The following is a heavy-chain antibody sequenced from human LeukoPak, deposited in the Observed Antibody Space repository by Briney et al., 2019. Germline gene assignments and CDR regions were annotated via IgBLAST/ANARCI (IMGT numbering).Heavy chain of an antibody. J-gene: IGHJ4*02. V-gene: IGHV4-4*07. CDR1: GDSINNYY. Sequence: SETLSLTCTVSGDSINNYYWSWIRQPAGKTLEWFGRIFSSGRTDYNPSLKGRVTMSVDMSQNQFSLRLNSVTAADTAVYYCARIRTDNGGNHFDTWGQGTLVTVSS. CDR2: IFSSGRT. D-gene: IGHD4-23*01. CDR3: ARIRTDNGGNHFDT.